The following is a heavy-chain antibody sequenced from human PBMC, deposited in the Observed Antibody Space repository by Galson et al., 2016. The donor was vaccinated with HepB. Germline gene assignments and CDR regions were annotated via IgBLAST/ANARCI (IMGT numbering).Heavy chain of an antibody. J-gene: IGHJ1*01. CDR2: ISRSGDST. D-gene: IGHD6-13*01. CDR3: LKEYPQEAVA. CDR1: GFTFSSCA. V-gene: IGHV3-23*01. Sequence: SLRLSCAASGFTFSSCAMGWVRQAPGKGLEWVSGISRSGDSTYYAESMRGRFTISRDNSKNMLYLQMSSLGAGDTALYYCLKEYPQEAVAWGQGTLVTVSS.